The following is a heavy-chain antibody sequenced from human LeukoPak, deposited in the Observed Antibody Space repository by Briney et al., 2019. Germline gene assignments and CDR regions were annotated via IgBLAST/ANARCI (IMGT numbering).Heavy chain of an antibody. J-gene: IGHJ4*02. V-gene: IGHV3-21*01. D-gene: IGHD2-21*01. CDR3: ARDLGIWGSPRIVPATATFDY. CDR1: GFTFSSYS. CDR2: ISSSSSYI. Sequence: PGGSLRLSCAASGFTFSSYSMNWVRQAPGKGLEWVSSISSSSSYIYYADSVKGRFTISRDNAKNSLYLQMNSLRAEDTAVYYCARDLGIWGSPRIVPATATFDYWGQGTLVTVSS.